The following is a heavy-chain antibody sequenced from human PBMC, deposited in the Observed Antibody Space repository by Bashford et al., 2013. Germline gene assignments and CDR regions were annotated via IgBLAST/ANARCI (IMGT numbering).Heavy chain of an antibody. Sequence: WVRQMPGKGLEWVGHIRTKANSYATAYAASVKGRFTISRDDSKNTACLQMNSLKTEDTAVYYCTGSSKGYWGQGTLVTVSS. CDR2: IRTKANSYAT. CDR3: TGSSKGY. V-gene: IGHV3-73*01. J-gene: IGHJ4*02.